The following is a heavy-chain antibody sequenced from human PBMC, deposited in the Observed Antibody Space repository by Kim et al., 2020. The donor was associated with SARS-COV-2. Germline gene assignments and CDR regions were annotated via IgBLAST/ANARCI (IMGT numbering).Heavy chain of an antibody. J-gene: IGHJ4*02. V-gene: IGHV3-23*01. Sequence: GGSLRLSCTASGFTFSTSAMSWVRQAPGRGLEWVSAISASGLSTYYPDSVKGRFTISRANSKNTLYLQMNSLRAEDSAMYYCAKSPCGGDCYSTFDYWGQGTLVAVSS. CDR1: GFTFSTSA. D-gene: IGHD2-21*02. CDR3: AKSPCGGDCYSTFDY. CDR2: ISASGLST.